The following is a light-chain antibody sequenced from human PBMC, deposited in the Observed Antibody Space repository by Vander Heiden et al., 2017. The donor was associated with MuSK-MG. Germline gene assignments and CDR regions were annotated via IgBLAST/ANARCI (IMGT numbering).Light chain of an antibody. Sequence: YVVTQPPSLSVAPGKTASITCGGDNIEAASVHWYQQRPGQAPVLIIYYDRDRPSGIPARFSGSNSGNTATLTISRVEAGDEADYYCQLWDSATDQAVFGGGTKLTVL. V-gene: IGLV3-21*04. J-gene: IGLJ2*01. CDR1: NIEAAS. CDR2: YDR. CDR3: QLWDSATDQAV.